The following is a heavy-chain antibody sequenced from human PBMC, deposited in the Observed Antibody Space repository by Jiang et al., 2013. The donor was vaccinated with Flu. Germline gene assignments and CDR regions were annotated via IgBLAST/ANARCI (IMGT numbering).Heavy chain of an antibody. CDR3: ARGGGCSGGSCYMPSEY. CDR2: IYRDGTI. J-gene: IGHJ4*02. CDR1: GFTVSSDY. D-gene: IGHD2-15*01. Sequence: VQLVESGGGLVQPGGSLRLSCAASGFTVSSDYMSWVRQAPGKGLEWVSVIYRDGTIKYADSVKGRFTISRDNSKNTLYLRMNGLRAEDTAVYYCARGGGCSGGSCYMPSEYWGQGTLV. V-gene: IGHV3-66*01.